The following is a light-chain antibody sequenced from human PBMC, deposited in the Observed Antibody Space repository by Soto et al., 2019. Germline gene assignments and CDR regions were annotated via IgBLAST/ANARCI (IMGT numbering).Light chain of an antibody. V-gene: IGKV3D-20*02. CDR2: DAS. Sequence: EIVLMQSPGTLSLSPGEGATLSCRASQSVNSNYLAWYQQKPGQAPTVLIYDASNRATGIPARFSGSGSGTDFTLTISSLEPEDFAVYYCQQRSNWITFGQGTRLEIK. CDR1: QSVNSNY. J-gene: IGKJ5*01. CDR3: QQRSNWIT.